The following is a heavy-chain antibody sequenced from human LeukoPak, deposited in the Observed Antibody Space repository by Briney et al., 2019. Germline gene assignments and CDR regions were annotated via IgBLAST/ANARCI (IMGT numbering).Heavy chain of an antibody. J-gene: IGHJ4*02. CDR3: ARGGQLVLGYYFDY. V-gene: IGHV4-59*01. CDR1: GGSISSYY. CDR2: IYYSGST. Sequence: SETLSLTCTVSGGSISSYYWSWIRQPPGKGLEWIGYIYYSGSTNYNPSLKSRVTISVDTSKNQFSLKLSSVTAADTAVYYCARGGQLVLGYYFDYWGQGTLVTVSP. D-gene: IGHD6-13*01.